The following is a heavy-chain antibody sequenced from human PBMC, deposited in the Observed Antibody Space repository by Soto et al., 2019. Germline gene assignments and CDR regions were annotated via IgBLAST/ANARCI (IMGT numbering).Heavy chain of an antibody. CDR2: ISYDGSNK. V-gene: IGHV3-30-3*01. CDR1: GFTFSSYA. Sequence: QVQLVESGGGVVQPGRSLRLSCAASGFTFSSYAMHWVRQAPGKGLEWVAVISYDGSNKYYADSVKGRFTISRDNSKNTLYLQMNSLRAEDTAVYYCARDSDSSGYYRNDAFDIWGQGTMVTVSS. J-gene: IGHJ3*02. CDR3: ARDSDSSGYYRNDAFDI. D-gene: IGHD3-22*01.